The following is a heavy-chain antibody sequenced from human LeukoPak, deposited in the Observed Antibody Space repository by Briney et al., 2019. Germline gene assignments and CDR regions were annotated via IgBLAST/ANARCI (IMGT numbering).Heavy chain of an antibody. CDR2: INHSGST. CDR3: ARHSTDWDYFDY. Sequence: SETLSLTCAVYGGSFSGYYWSWIRQPPGKGLEWIGEINHSGSTNYNPSLKSRVTISVDPSKNQFSLKLSSVTAADTAVYYCARHSTDWDYFDYWGQGTLVTVSS. CDR1: GGSFSGYY. D-gene: IGHD6-19*01. V-gene: IGHV4-34*01. J-gene: IGHJ4*02.